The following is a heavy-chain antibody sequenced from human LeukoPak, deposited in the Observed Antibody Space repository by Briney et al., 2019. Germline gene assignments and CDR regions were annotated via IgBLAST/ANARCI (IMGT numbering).Heavy chain of an antibody. CDR1: GSTLSYLS. Sequence: ASVKVSCKVSGSTLSYLSIHWVRQSPGKGLEWMGGFDPGDGDTVYAQKFQGRLTMTEDSSTDTAYMELSSLRSEDTAVYYCARLPIVVVPAATPLWGQGTLVTVSS. V-gene: IGHV1-24*01. CDR2: FDPGDGDT. D-gene: IGHD2-2*02. J-gene: IGHJ4*02. CDR3: ARLPIVVVPAATPL.